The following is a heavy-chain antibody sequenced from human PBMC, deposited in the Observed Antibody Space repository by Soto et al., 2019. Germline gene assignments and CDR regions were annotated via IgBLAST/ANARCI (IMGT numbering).Heavy chain of an antibody. V-gene: IGHV4-59*01. CDR2: IYYSGST. D-gene: IGHD4-17*01. J-gene: IGHJ6*02. Sequence: QVQLQESGPGLVKPSETLSLTCTVSGGSISSYYWSWIRQPPGKGLEWIGYIYYSGSTNYNPSLTSRVTISVATSKNQFSLKLSSVTAADTAVYYCARNYYGGVRIGGMDVGGQGTTVTVSS. CDR1: GGSISSYY. CDR3: ARNYYGGVRIGGMDV.